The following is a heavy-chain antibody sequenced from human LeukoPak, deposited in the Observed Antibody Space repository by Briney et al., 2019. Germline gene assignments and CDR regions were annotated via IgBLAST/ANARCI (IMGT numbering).Heavy chain of an antibody. CDR1: GYTFTGYY. V-gene: IGHV1-2*02. D-gene: IGHD2-15*01. CDR3: ARDRGYCSGGICYHFDY. J-gene: IGHJ4*02. Sequence: ASVKVSCKASGYTFTGYYMHWVRQAPGQGLEWMGWIDPNSGATNHAQKFQGRVTMTRDTSISTAYMELSRLRSDDTAVSYCARDRGYCSGGICYHFDYWGQGTLVTVSS. CDR2: IDPNSGAT.